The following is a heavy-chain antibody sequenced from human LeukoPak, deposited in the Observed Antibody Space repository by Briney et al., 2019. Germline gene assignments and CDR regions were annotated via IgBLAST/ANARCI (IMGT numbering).Heavy chain of an antibody. CDR2: INSDGSGT. D-gene: IGHD2-2*01. CDR3: ARICSSTDCLIPD. V-gene: IGHV3-74*01. Sequence: GRSLRLSCAASGITFSRQWMHWVRQAPGKGLVWISRINSDGSGTNYADFVKGRFTISRDNAKNTVYLQINSLRDEDTAVYYCARICSSTDCLIPDWGQGTLVTVSS. J-gene: IGHJ4*02. CDR1: GITFSRQW.